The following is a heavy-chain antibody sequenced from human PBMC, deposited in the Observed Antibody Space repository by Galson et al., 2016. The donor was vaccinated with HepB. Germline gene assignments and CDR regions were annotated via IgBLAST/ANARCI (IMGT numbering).Heavy chain of an antibody. Sequence: ETLSLTCNVSGGSVSSGRHYWAWIRQPPGKGLEYIGSVYYGGSTYYNPSLESRVTISVDTSKNQFSLKLRSVTASDTAVYYCVRRFCPSRYRNWFDSWGQGTLVTISS. V-gene: IGHV4-39*01. J-gene: IGHJ5*01. CDR1: GGSVSSGRHY. D-gene: IGHD3-3*01. CDR2: VYYGGST. CDR3: VRRFCPSRYRNWFDS.